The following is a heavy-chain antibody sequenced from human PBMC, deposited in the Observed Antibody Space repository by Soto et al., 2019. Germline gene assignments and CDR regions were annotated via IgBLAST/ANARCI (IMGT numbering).Heavy chain of an antibody. CDR3: ASSGYSYGYGYYGMDV. J-gene: IGHJ6*02. D-gene: IGHD5-18*01. CDR1: GGSVSSGSYY. V-gene: IGHV4-61*01. CDR2: IYYSGST. Sequence: SETLSLTCTVSGGSVSSGSYYWSWIRQPPGKGLEWIGYIYYSGSTNYNPSLKSRVTISVDTSKNQFSLKLSSVTAADTAVYYCASSGYSYGYGYYGMDVWGQGTTVTVSS.